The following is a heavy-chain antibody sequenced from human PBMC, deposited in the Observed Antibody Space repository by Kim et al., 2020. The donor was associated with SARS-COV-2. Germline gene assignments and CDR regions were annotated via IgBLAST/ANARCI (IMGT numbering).Heavy chain of an antibody. Sequence: VKGRFTISRDKSKNTVYLQMKSLRAEDTAVYYCARDGSRGYCSDSSCHFHYWGQGTLVTVSS. J-gene: IGHJ4*02. CDR3: ARDGSRGYCSDSSCHFHY. D-gene: IGHD2-15*01. V-gene: IGHV3-30*01.